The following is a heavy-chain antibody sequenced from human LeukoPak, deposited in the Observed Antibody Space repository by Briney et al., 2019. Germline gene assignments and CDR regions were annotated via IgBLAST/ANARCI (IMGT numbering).Heavy chain of an antibody. Sequence: PGGSLRLSRAASGFTFSNYAMNWVRQAPGKGLEWVSGISGSGGSANNADSVKGRFTISRDNSKNTLYLQMNSLRAEDTAVYYCRYFLPHFDYWGQGTLVTVSS. J-gene: IGHJ4*02. CDR2: ISGSGGSA. CDR1: GFTFSNYA. CDR3: RYFLPHFDY. D-gene: IGHD2/OR15-2a*01. V-gene: IGHV3-23*01.